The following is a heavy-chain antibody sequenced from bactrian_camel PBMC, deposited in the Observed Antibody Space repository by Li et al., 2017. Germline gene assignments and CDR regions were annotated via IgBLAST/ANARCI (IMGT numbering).Heavy chain of an antibody. V-gene: IGHV3S53*01. Sequence: QLVESGGGSVQAGGSLRLSCVISGTTISDYCLAWFRQAPGKEREAVAAIDRDGSTSYADSVKGRFTISKGNAKNTLFLQMSSLKPDDTAMYYCTARYQGGFGYGGLCRDDPTDFPYWGRGTQVTVS. CDR3: TARYQGGFGYGGLCRDDPTDFPY. CDR2: IDRDGST. CDR1: GTTISDYC. J-gene: IGHJ6*01. D-gene: IGHD5*01.